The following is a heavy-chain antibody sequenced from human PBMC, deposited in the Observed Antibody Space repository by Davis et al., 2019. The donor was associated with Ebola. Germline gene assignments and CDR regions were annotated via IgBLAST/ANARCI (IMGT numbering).Heavy chain of an antibody. V-gene: IGHV4-34*01. CDR3: ARVYQASGDY. D-gene: IGHD2-2*01. J-gene: IGHJ4*02. CDR2: INHSGST. CDR1: GGSFSGYY. Sequence: PSETLSLTCAVYGGSFSGYYWSWIRQPPGKGLEWIGEINHSGSTNYNPSLKSRVTISVDTSKNQFSLKLSSVTAADTAVYYCARVYQASGDYWGQGTLVTVSS.